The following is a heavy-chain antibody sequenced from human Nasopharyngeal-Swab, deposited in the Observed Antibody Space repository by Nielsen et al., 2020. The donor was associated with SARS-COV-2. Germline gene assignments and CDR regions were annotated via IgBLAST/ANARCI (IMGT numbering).Heavy chain of an antibody. CDR3: ARPRGGWAFDI. J-gene: IGHJ3*02. D-gene: IGHD3-16*01. V-gene: IGHV3-11*01. CDR2: ISTSGSTI. CDR1: GFTFSDYY. Sequence: GESMKISCAASGFTFSDYYMRWIRKAPGKGLEWVSYISTSGSTISFADSVKGRFTISRDNAKNSLYLQMNSLRAEDTAVYYCARPRGGWAFDIWGQGTMVTVSS.